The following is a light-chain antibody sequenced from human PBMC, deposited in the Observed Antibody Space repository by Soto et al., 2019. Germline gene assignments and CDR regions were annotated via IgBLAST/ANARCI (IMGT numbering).Light chain of an antibody. J-gene: IGKJ1*01. CDR1: QSVSSN. Sequence: EIVMTQSPATLSVSPVERATLSCRASQSVSSNLAWYQQKPGQAPRLLIYGASTRATGIPARFSGSGSATEFTLTISSLKYEDFAVYYCQQYNNWPRTFGQGTRWIS. CDR2: GAS. V-gene: IGKV3-15*01. CDR3: QQYNNWPRT.